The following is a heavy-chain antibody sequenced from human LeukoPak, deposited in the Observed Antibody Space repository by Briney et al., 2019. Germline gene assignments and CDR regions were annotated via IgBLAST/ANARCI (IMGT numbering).Heavy chain of an antibody. CDR3: ARGSTMIVVAHPALVDY. CDR2: ISYDGSNK. Sequence: HPGGSLRLSCAASGFTFSSYAMHWVRQAPGKGLEWVAVISYDGSNKYYADFVKGRFTISRDNSKNTLYLQMNSLRAEDTAVYYCARGSTMIVVAHPALVDYWGQGTLVTVSS. V-gene: IGHV3-30*04. J-gene: IGHJ4*02. CDR1: GFTFSSYA. D-gene: IGHD3-22*01.